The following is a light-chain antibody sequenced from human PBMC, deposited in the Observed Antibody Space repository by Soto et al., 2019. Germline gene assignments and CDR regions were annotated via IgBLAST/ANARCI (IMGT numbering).Light chain of an antibody. CDR3: QQYGSSPWT. Sequence: EVVLTQSPGTLSLSPGERATLSCRASQSVSSSHLAWYQQKPGQAPWLLIYRASSRASGIPDRLSGSGSGTDFTLTISRLEPEDFAVYYCQQYGSSPWTFGHGTKVEIK. V-gene: IGKV3-20*01. CDR1: QSVSSSH. CDR2: RAS. J-gene: IGKJ1*01.